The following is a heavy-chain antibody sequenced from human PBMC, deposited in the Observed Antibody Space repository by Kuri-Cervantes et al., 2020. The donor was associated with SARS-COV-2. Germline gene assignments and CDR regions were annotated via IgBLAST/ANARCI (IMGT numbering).Heavy chain of an antibody. CDR2: MNPNSGNT. Sequence: ASVKVSCKASGYTFTSYDINWVRQATGQGLEWMGWMNPNSGNTGYAQKFQGRVTMTRNTSISTAYMELSSLRSEDTAVYYCARALYGGRTDYYYGMDVWGQGTTVTVSS. J-gene: IGHJ6*02. CDR1: GYTFTSYD. CDR3: ARALYGGRTDYYYGMDV. V-gene: IGHV1-8*01. D-gene: IGHD4-23*01.